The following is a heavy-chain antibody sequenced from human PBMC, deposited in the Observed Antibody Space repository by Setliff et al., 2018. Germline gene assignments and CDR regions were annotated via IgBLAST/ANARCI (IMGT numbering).Heavy chain of an antibody. CDR1: GGSISSSSYY. D-gene: IGHD3-3*01. CDR3: ARRSTYYNFWSGYWDY. CDR2: IYYSGST. J-gene: IGHJ4*02. Sequence: SETLSLTCTVSGGSISSSSYYWGWIRQPPGKGLEWIGSIYYSGSTYYNPSLKSRVTISVDTSKNQFPLKLSSVTAADTAVYYCARRSTYYNFWSGYWDYWGQGTLVTVSS. V-gene: IGHV4-39*06.